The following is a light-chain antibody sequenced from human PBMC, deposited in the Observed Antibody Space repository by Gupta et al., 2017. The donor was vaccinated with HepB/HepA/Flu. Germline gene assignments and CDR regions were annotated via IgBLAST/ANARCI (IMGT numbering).Light chain of an antibody. Sequence: QSVLTQPPSVSAAPGQKVTISCSGSSSNIGNNYVSWYQQLPGTAPKLLIYENNKRPSGIPDRFSGSKSGTSATLGITGLQTGDEADYYCGTWDSSLSGGVLSGGTKLTVL. J-gene: IGLJ3*02. CDR3: GTWDSSLSGGV. CDR1: SSNIGNNY. CDR2: ENN. V-gene: IGLV1-51*02.